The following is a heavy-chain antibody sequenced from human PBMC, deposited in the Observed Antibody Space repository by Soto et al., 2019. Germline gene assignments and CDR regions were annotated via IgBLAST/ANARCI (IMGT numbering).Heavy chain of an antibody. J-gene: IGHJ4*02. D-gene: IGHD2-8*01. CDR1: GGSISSGDYY. CDR2: IYYSGST. CDR3: ARSYGVYDFLDF. V-gene: IGHV4-30-4*01. Sequence: LSLTCTVSGGSISSGDYYWSWIRQPPGKGLEWIGYIYYSGSTYYNPSLKSRFTISRDNSKNTLYLHMNSLTPEDTAVYYCARSYGVYDFLDFWGQGTLVTVSS.